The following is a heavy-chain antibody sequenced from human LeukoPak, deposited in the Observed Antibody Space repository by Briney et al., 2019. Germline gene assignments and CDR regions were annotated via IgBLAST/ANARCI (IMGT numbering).Heavy chain of an antibody. J-gene: IGHJ5*02. CDR3: ARDQYGDYDIHWFDP. V-gene: IGHV3-23*01. CDR2: ISGSGGST. D-gene: IGHD4-17*01. CDR1: GFTFSSYA. Sequence: PGGSLRLSCAASGFTFSSYAMSWVRQAPGKGLEWVSAISGSGGSTYYADSVKGRFTISRDNSKNTLYLQMNSLRAEDTAVYYCARDQYGDYDIHWFDPWGQGTLVTVSS.